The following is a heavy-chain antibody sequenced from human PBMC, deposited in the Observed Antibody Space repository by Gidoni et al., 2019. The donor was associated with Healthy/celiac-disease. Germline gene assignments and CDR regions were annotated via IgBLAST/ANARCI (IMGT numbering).Heavy chain of an antibody. CDR3: ARVQGYYYGSGIGYFDY. Sequence: QDQLVQSGAEVKKPGASVKVSCKASGNTFTTYGIRWVRQAPGQGLEWMGWISAYNGNTNYAQKLQGRVTMTTDTSTSTAYMELRSLRSDDTAVYYWARVQGYYYGSGIGYFDYWGQGTLVTVSS. CDR2: ISAYNGNT. D-gene: IGHD3-10*01. CDR1: GNTFTTYG. J-gene: IGHJ4*02. V-gene: IGHV1-18*04.